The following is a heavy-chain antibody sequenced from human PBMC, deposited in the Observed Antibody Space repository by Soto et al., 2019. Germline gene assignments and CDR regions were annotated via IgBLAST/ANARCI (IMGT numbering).Heavy chain of an antibody. CDR1: GGTFSSYA. D-gene: IGHD3-10*01. V-gene: IGHV1-69*13. CDR2: IIPIFGTA. CDR3: ARDRSYGSGSYYNHYYYYGMDV. Sequence: ASVKVSCKASGGTFSSYAISWVRQAPGQGLEWMGGIIPIFGTANYAQKFQGRVTITADESTSTAYMELSSLRSEDTAVYYCARDRSYGSGSYYNHYYYYGMDVWGQGTTVTVSS. J-gene: IGHJ6*02.